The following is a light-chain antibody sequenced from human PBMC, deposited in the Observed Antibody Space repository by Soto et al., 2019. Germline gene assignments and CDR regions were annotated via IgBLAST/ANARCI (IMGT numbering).Light chain of an antibody. J-gene: IGKJ2*01. CDR2: SAS. CDR1: QSISTE. CDR3: QQGHNWPLT. V-gene: IGKV3-15*01. Sequence: EIVMTQSPATLSVSPGERATLSCRASQSISTELAWYQQKPGQPPRLLIYSASTRATGVPARFTRSRSGSEFTLTISGLQSEDFAVYYCQQGHNWPLTFGQGTRLEI.